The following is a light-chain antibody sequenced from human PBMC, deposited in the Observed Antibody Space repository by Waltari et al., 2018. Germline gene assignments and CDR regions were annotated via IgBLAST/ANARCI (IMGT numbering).Light chain of an antibody. Sequence: DIQMSKSPSTLSASVGDRVTITCRASRSFSTGLAWYQQKPGKAPKLLIYGASTLEIGVPSRFSGSGSGKDFSLTISSLQPDDFATYYCQQYATYPRTFGQGTNVEVK. CDR1: RSFSTG. J-gene: IGKJ1*01. CDR2: GAS. V-gene: IGKV1-5*03. CDR3: QQYATYPRT.